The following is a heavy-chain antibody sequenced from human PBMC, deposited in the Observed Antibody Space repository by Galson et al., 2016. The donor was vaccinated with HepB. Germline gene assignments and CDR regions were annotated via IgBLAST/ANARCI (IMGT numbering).Heavy chain of an antibody. D-gene: IGHD3-22*01. CDR2: ISVYNGDT. CDR3: ARDGALYESSGYTVDYYYYYGMDV. V-gene: IGHV1-18*01. Sequence: SVKVSCKASGYTFTSYGITWVRQAPGHGLEWMGWISVYNGDTNYAQKLQGRVTMTTDIPTSTAYMELRGLRSDDTAVSYCARDGALYESSGYTVDYYYYYGMDVWGQGTTVTVSS. J-gene: IGHJ6*02. CDR1: GYTFTSYG.